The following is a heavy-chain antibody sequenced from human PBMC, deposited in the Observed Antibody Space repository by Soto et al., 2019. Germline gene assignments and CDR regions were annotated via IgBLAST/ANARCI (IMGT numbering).Heavy chain of an antibody. V-gene: IGHV2-70*12. CDR3: AHRLMGPLTYNWFDP. D-gene: IGHD3-10*01. Sequence: SGPTLVNPTQTLTLTCTFSGFSLSTSGMCVSWIRQPPGKALEWLALIDWDDDKYYSTSLKTRLTITKDTSKNQVVLTMTNMDPVDTATYYCAHRLMGPLTYNWFDPWGQGTLVTVSS. CDR2: IDWDDDK. CDR1: GFSLSTSGMC. J-gene: IGHJ5*02.